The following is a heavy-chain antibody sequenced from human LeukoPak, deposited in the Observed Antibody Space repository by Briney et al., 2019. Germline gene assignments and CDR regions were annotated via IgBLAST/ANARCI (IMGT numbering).Heavy chain of an antibody. Sequence: ASVKVSCKASGYTFIGYYMHWVRQAPGQGLEWMGWINPNGGGTNYAQKFQGRVTMTRDTSISTAYMELSSLRSDDTAVYYCARDNSPPRQTTVTTGLDWFDPWGQGTLVTVSS. V-gene: IGHV1-2*02. J-gene: IGHJ5*02. CDR3: ARDNSPPRQTTVTTGLDWFDP. CDR1: GYTFIGYY. D-gene: IGHD4-17*01. CDR2: INPNGGGT.